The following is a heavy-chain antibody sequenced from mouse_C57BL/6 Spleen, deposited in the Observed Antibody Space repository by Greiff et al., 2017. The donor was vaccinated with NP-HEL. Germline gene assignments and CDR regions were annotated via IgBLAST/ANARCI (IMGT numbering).Heavy chain of an antibody. CDR2: IDPSDSYT. D-gene: IGHD4-1*01. CDR3: ARCIELTGTDWYFDV. V-gene: IGHV1-69*01. Sequence: QVQLKQPGAELVMPGASVKLSCKASGYTFTSYWMHWVKQRPGQGLEWIGEIDPSDSYTNYNQKFKGKSTLTVDKSSSTAYMQLSSLTSEDSAVYYCARCIELTGTDWYFDVWGTGTTVTVSS. CDR1: GYTFTSYW. J-gene: IGHJ1*03.